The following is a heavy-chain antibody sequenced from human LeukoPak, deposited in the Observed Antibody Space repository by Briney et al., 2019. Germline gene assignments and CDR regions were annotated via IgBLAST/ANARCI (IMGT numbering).Heavy chain of an antibody. CDR2: IYYSGYT. CDR3: ARDLRSGSPEY. J-gene: IGHJ4*02. CDR1: GGSTSSYY. Sequence: PSETLSLTCTVSGGSTSSYYWSWIRQPPGKGLKWIGNIYYSGYTTYSPSLRSRVTISVDTSKNQFSLKLSSVSAADTAIYYCARDLRSGSPEYWGPGTLVTVSS. V-gene: IGHV4-59*12. D-gene: IGHD5-12*01.